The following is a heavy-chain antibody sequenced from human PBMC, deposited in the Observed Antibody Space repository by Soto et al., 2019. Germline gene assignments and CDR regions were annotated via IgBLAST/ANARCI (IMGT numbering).Heavy chain of an antibody. CDR2: ITPYNGNA. CDR3: ARARMFSGAHHDY. Sequence: QVHLVQSGAVVDNPGASVKVSCKASGYTFTNFGINWVRQAPGQGLEWMGWITPYNGNANYPQKHQDRLTITTDTSTNTAYLELRSLRSDDTDVYFCARARMFSGAHHDYWGQGTRVTVSS. V-gene: IGHV1-18*04. CDR1: GYTFTNFG. D-gene: IGHD1-26*01. J-gene: IGHJ4*02.